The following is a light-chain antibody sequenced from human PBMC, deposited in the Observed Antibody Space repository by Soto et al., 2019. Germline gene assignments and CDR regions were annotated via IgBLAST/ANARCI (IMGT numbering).Light chain of an antibody. J-gene: IGKJ1*01. CDR2: LGS. CDR1: QSLLHSNGYNY. Sequence: DIVMTQSPLSLPVTPGEPASISCRSSQSLLHSNGYNYLDCYLQKPGQSPQLLIYLGSNRASGVPDRFSGSGSGTDFTLKISRVEAEDVGVYYCMQPLQSWTFGQGTKV. V-gene: IGKV2-28*01. CDR3: MQPLQSWT.